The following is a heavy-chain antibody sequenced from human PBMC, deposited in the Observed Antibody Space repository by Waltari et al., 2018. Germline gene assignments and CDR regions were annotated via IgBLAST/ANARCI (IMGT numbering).Heavy chain of an antibody. CDR2: ISRSSSDI. CDR3: ARGWEPPTWFDS. J-gene: IGHJ5*01. V-gene: IGHV3-21*02. CDR1: GFTFTKYS. D-gene: IGHD1-26*01. Sequence: EVQLVESGGGLVKPGGSLRLSCAASGFTFTKYSMHWIRQTPGRGREWVWSISRSSSDIYYADSVRGRFTISRDNANNSLTLQMHSLRAEDTGLYYCARGWEPPTWFDSWGQGTLVTVSS.